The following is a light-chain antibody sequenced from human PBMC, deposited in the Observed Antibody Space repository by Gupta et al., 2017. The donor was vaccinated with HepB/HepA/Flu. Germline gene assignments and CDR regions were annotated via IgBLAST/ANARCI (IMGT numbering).Light chain of an antibody. V-gene: IGLV3-21*04. CDR1: NIGSTS. CDR3: QVWDSSSDRVV. CDR2: YDS. J-gene: IGLJ2*01. Sequence: SSVLTQPPSVSVAPGKTARITCWGNNIGSTSVHWYQQKPGQAPVLVIYYDSDRPSGIPERFSGSNSGNTATLTISRVEAGDEADYYCQVWDSSSDRVVFGGGTKLTVL.